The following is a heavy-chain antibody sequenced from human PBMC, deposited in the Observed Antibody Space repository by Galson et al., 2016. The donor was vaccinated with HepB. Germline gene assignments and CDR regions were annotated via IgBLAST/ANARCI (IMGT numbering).Heavy chain of an antibody. CDR1: GFTFSNYG. D-gene: IGHD5-18*01. CDR3: AKDNGYTFGYYFDF. V-gene: IGHV3-30*18. Sequence: SLRLSCAASGFTFSNYGMHWVRQAPGKGLEWVAVISYGGNNKHYADSVKGRFTISRDNSKNTLYLQMNSLRAEDTAVYYCAKDNGYTFGYYFDFWGQGILVTVSS. J-gene: IGHJ4*02. CDR2: ISYGGNNK.